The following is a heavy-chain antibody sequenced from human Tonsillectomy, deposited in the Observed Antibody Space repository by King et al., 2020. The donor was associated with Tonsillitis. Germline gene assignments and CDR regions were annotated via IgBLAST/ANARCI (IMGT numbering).Heavy chain of an antibody. CDR3: ARDVLDIVVVPARYYYMDV. V-gene: IGHV3-53*01. CDR2: IYSGGST. D-gene: IGHD2-2*01. CDR1: GFTVSSNY. J-gene: IGHJ6*03. Sequence: VQLVESGGGLIQPGGSLRLYCAASGFTVSSNYMSWVRQAPGKGLEWVSVIYSGGSTYYADSVKGRFTISRDNSKNTLYLQMNSLRAEDTAVYYCARDVLDIVVVPARYYYMDVWGKGTTVTVSS.